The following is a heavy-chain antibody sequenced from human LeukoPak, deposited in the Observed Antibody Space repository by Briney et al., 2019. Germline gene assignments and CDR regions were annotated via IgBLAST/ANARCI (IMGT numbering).Heavy chain of an antibody. V-gene: IGHV4-39*01. CDR1: GGSISSSSYY. CDR3: ARQLMITFGGVIVSGFDY. J-gene: IGHJ4*02. D-gene: IGHD3-16*02. Sequence: KASETLSLTCTVSGGSISSSSYYWGWIRQPPGKWLEWIGSIYYSGSTYYNPSLKSRVTISVDTSKNQFSLKLSSVTAADTAVYYCARQLMITFGGVIVSGFDYWGQGTLVTVSS. CDR2: IYYSGST.